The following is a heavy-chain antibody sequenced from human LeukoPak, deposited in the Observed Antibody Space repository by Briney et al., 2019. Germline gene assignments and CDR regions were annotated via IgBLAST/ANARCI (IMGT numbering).Heavy chain of an antibody. D-gene: IGHD2-15*01. CDR2: ISYDGSNK. V-gene: IGHV3-30*04. J-gene: IGHJ4*02. CDR3: AKDPKRYCSGGSCYSGPDY. Sequence: SGGSLRLSCAASGFTFSSYAMHWVRQAPGKGLEWVAVISYDGSNKYYADSVKGRFTISRDNSKNTLYLQMNSLRAEDTAVYYCAKDPKRYCSGGSCYSGPDYWGQGTLVTVSS. CDR1: GFTFSSYA.